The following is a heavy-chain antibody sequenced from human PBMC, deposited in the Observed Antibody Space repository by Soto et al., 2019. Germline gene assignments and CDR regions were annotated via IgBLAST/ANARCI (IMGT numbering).Heavy chain of an antibody. Sequence: QVQLQQWGAGLLKPSETLSLTCAVYGGSFSGYYWSWIRQPPGKGLEWVGEINHSGSTNYIPSLKSRVTISVDTSKNQFSLKLSSLTAADTAVYYCARGPQQLVRIGVWFDPWGQGTLVTVSS. CDR2: INHSGST. D-gene: IGHD6-6*01. CDR3: ARGPQQLVRIGVWFDP. V-gene: IGHV4-34*01. CDR1: GGSFSGYY. J-gene: IGHJ5*02.